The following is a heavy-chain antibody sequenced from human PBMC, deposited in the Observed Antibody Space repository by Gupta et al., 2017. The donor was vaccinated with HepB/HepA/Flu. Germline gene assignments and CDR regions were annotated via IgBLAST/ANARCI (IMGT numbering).Heavy chain of an antibody. Sequence: EGQLVQSGGAAVHPGGSLRLSCSASAFAFHDFPMHWVRQGPGKGLEWVSLIRWDDGTPYYADSVKGRFSISTDNSKTSLFLQMNNLRPEDSAVYYCARGGGGFYYLDYWGQGALVTVSS. CDR3: ARGGGGFYYLDY. V-gene: IGHV3-43*01. D-gene: IGHD3-3*01. CDR2: IRWDDGTP. J-gene: IGHJ4*02. CDR1: AFAFHDFP.